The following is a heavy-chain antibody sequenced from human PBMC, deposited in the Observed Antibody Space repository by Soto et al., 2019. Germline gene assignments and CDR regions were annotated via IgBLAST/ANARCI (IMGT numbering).Heavy chain of an antibody. Sequence: QVHLQEMGPGLLKPSQTLTITCTVSADSFNSAYWRWIRQLPGTGLEWMGNIHHTGKTFYNPSLKSRVAISIDTSKPLFSLKMRSITAADTAVYYCARTDAYTSSFFDSWGQGTVVTVSS. V-gene: IGHV4-31*03. CDR3: ARTDAYTSSFFDS. D-gene: IGHD6-6*01. J-gene: IGHJ4*02. CDR2: IHHTGKT. CDR1: ADSFNSAY.